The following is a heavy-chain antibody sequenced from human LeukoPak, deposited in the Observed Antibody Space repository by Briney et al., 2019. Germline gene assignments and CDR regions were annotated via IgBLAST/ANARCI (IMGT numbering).Heavy chain of an antibody. Sequence: LRLSCAASGFTFDDYAMHWVRQPPGKGLEWIGSIHHSGSTYYNPSLKSRVTISVDTSKNLFSLNMSSVTAADTAVYYCARLIYCSGGNCNLGYFDYWGQGTLVTVSS. V-gene: IGHV4-38-2*01. CDR2: IHHSGST. CDR1: GFTFDDYA. D-gene: IGHD2-15*01. J-gene: IGHJ4*02. CDR3: ARLIYCSGGNCNLGYFDY.